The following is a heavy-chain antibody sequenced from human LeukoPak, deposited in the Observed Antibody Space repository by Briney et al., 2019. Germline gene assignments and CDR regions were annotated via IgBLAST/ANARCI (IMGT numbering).Heavy chain of an antibody. Sequence: GGSLRLSCEASGFTVSSFEINWVRQAPGKGLEWVSHISSSGTTIFYADSVEGRFSISRDNSKNLLYLQMNSLTVEDTAVYYCVREHIGGLDYWGQGILVTVSS. V-gene: IGHV3-48*03. CDR3: VREHIGGLDY. D-gene: IGHD3-10*01. J-gene: IGHJ4*02. CDR1: GFTVSSFE. CDR2: ISSSGTTI.